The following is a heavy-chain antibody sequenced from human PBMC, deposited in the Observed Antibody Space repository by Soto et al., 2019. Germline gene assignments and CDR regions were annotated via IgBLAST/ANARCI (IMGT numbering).Heavy chain of an antibody. D-gene: IGHD3-10*01. Sequence: QITLKESGPPLVKPTQTLTLTCTVSGFALSTDGEGVGWIRQPPGKAPEWLALIYWDDDKRYRPSLKSRLTITKDTSKKQVVRRLTNMVPVDTATYYSAHATYYDGSGGYYGFDLWGQGTLVTVSS. CDR2: IYWDDDK. J-gene: IGHJ4*02. V-gene: IGHV2-5*02. CDR3: AHATYYDGSGGYYGFDL. CDR1: GFALSTDGEG.